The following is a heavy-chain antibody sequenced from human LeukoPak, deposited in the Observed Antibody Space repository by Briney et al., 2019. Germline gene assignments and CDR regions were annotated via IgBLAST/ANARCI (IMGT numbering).Heavy chain of an antibody. Sequence: GASVKVSCKASGYTFITYSIHWVRQAPGQGLEWMGWINPSSGGTKYAEKFQDRVTLTRDTSNSTAFMELNSLRSDDTAVFYCARAYNWDDSTLSFRGTWVEFDYSGQGTLVTVSS. J-gene: IGHJ4*02. D-gene: IGHD1-1*01. CDR2: INPSSGGT. CDR1: GYTFITYS. CDR3: ARAYNWDDSTLSFRGTWVEFDY. V-gene: IGHV1-2*02.